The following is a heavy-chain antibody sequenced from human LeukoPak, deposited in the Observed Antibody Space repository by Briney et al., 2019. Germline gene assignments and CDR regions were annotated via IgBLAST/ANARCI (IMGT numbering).Heavy chain of an antibody. CDR1: GGSFSGYY. D-gene: IGHD1-26*01. Sequence: SETLSLTCAVYGGSFSGYYWSWIRQPPGKGLEWIGEINHSGGTNYNPSLKSRVTISVDTSKNQFSLKLSSVTAADTAVYYCARARYSGSYLDYWGQGTLVTVSS. CDR2: INHSGGT. CDR3: ARARYSGSYLDY. J-gene: IGHJ4*02. V-gene: IGHV4-34*01.